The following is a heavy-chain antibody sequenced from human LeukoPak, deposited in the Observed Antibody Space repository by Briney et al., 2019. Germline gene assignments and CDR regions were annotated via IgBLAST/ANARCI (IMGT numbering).Heavy chain of an antibody. J-gene: IGHJ4*02. V-gene: IGHV3-30*18. CDR2: MSHDGSNE. Sequence: PGTSLRLSCAASGFPFSLYGMHWVRQAPGKGLEWVAHMSHDGSNEYYADSVKGRFTISRDNSKNTLYLQMNSLRADGTAVYYCAKKRPGTVTEALDYWGRGTWSPSPQ. CDR3: AKKRPGTVTEALDY. CDR1: GFPFSLYG. D-gene: IGHD2/OR15-2a*01.